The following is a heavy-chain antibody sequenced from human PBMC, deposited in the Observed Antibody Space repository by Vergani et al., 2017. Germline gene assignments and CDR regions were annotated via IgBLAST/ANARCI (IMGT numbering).Heavy chain of an antibody. CDR2: ISGGDDTS. CDR3: GKLTHGTLLMGGPIWSH. D-gene: IGHD1/OR15-1a*01. J-gene: IGHJ4*02. CDR1: GFTFSNYH. Sequence: EVQMLESGGGLVQLGGSRRLSCVASGFTFSNYHMNWFRQAPGKGLEWVSTISGGDDTSAYAESVKGRFTNSRDNSKRTLYLQMNSLRAEDTAVYYCGKLTHGTLLMGGPIWSHLGQGTLVTDSS. V-gene: IGHV3-23*01.